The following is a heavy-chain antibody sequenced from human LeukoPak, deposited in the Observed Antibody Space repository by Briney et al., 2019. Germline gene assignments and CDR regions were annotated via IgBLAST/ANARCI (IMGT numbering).Heavy chain of an antibody. J-gene: IGHJ4*02. D-gene: IGHD4-11*01. Sequence: GGSLRLSCAASGFTFSSYWMSWVRQAPGKGLEWVANIKQDGSEKYYVDSVKGRFTISRDNAKNSLYLQMNSLRAEDTAVYYCARAHPDYTPRRHYFDYWGQGTLVTVSS. CDR3: ARAHPDYTPRRHYFDY. CDR2: IKQDGSEK. V-gene: IGHV3-7*01. CDR1: GFTFSSYW.